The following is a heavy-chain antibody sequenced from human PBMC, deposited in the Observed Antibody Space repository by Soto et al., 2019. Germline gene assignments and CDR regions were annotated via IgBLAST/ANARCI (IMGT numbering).Heavy chain of an antibody. CDR1: GFTFSSYS. CDR2: ISSSSSTI. CDR3: ARDREGLLAP. J-gene: IGHJ5*02. Sequence: TGGSLRLSCAASGFTFSSYSMNWVRQAPGKGLEWVSYISSSSSTIYYADSVKGRFTISRDNAKNSLYLQMNSLRAEDTAVYYCARDREGLLAPWGQGTLVTVSS. V-gene: IGHV3-48*01.